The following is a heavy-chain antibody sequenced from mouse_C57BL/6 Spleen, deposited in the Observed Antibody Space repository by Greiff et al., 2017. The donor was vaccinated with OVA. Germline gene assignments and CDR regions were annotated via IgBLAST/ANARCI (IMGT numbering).Heavy chain of an antibody. J-gene: IGHJ2*01. Sequence: VQLQQSGAELARPGASVTLSCKASGYTFTSYGISWVKQRTGQGLEWIGEIYPRSGNTYYNEKFKGKATLTADKSSSTAYMELRSLTSEDSAVYFCAREDDGYLPIDYWGQGTTLTVSS. CDR2: IYPRSGNT. CDR1: GYTFTSYG. CDR3: AREDDGYLPIDY. D-gene: IGHD2-3*01. V-gene: IGHV1-81*01.